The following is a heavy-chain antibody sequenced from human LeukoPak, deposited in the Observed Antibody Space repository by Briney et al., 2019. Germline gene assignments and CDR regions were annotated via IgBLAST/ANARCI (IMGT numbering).Heavy chain of an antibody. CDR1: GFTFSSYS. D-gene: IGHD2-2*01. V-gene: IGHV3-21*01. CDR2: ISGTSTYI. CDR3: ARGGTSTSCCNNWFDP. J-gene: IGHJ5*02. Sequence: GGSLRLSCAASGFTFSSYSMNWVRQAPGKGLGWVSSISGTSTYIYYADSLKGRFTISRDNAKNSLYLQMNSLRAEDTAVYYCARGGTSTSCCNNWFDPWGQGTLVTVSS.